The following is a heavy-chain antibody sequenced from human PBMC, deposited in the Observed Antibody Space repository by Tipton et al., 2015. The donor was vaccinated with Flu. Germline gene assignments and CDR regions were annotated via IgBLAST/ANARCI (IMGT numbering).Heavy chain of an antibody. J-gene: IGHJ6*02. D-gene: IGHD2-21*02. CDR1: GGSVSSASYY. Sequence: LRLSCSVSGGSVSSASYYWNWIRQPAGKGLEWIGRVYSSGNSDYNPSLKSRVTISVDTSNNQFSLRLTSVTAADTAVYYCARTGGDNDWYDYYGMDVWGQGTTVTVSS. CDR2: VYSSGNS. V-gene: IGHV4-61*02. CDR3: ARTGGDNDWYDYYGMDV.